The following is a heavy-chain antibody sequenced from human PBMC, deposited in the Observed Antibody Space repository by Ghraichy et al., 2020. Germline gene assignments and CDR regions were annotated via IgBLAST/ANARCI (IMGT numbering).Heavy chain of an antibody. V-gene: IGHV1-69*13. CDR2: IIPIFGTA. D-gene: IGHD6-6*01. CDR3: AGKQDSSSSPYYYGMDV. J-gene: IGHJ6*02. Sequence: SVKVSCKASGGTFSSYAISWVRQAPGQGLEWMGGIIPIFGTANYAQKFQGRVTITADESTSTAYMELSSLRSEDTAVYYCAGKQDSSSSPYYYGMDVWGQGTTVTVSS. CDR1: GGTFSSYA.